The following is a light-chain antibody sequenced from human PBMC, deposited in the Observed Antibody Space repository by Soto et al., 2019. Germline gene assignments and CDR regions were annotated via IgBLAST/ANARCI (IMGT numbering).Light chain of an antibody. CDR2: WAS. V-gene: IGKV4-1*01. CDR1: QSVLYGSDNENN. J-gene: IGKJ2*01. CDR3: QQYYIVPYT. Sequence: DIVMTQSPDSLAVSLGESATIHCKSSQSVLYGSDNENNLAWYQQKPGQPPKLLIYWASTRESGVPARFSGSGSGTDSTLTISSLQAEDVAVYYCQQYYIVPYTFXLGT.